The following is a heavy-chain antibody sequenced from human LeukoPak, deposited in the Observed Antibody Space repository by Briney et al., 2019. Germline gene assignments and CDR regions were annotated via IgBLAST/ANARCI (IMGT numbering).Heavy chain of an antibody. CDR2: INHSGST. CDR3: ARGGSGYDSNPYFDY. V-gene: IGHV4-34*01. CDR1: GGSFSGYY. Sequence: SETLSLTCAVYGGSFSGYYWSSIRQPPGKGLEWIGEINHSGSTNYNPSLKGRVTISVDTSKNQFSLKLISVTAADTAVYYCARGGSGYDSNPYFDYWGQGTLVTVSS. J-gene: IGHJ4*02. D-gene: IGHD5-12*01.